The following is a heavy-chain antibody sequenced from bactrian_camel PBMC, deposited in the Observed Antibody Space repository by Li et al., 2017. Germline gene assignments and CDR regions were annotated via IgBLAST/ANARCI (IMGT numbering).Heavy chain of an antibody. CDR3: AASRLGSTINWRHERRWGY. CDR1: GYAYTRAC. Sequence: HVQLVESGGGSVQAGGSLRLSCVMSGYAYTRACLAWFRQVPGKEREGVAAIYAAIRPDDVRSYYADSAKGRFTISQDGTKNTVILQMNSLKPEDTAVYYCAASRLGSTINWRHERRWGYWGQGTQVTVS. CDR2: IYAAIRPDDVRS. J-gene: IGHJ4*01. D-gene: IGHD4*01. V-gene: IGHV3S1*01.